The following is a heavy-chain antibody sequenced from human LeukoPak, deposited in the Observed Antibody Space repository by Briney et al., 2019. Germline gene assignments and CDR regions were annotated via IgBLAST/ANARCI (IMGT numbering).Heavy chain of an antibody. CDR1: GFTFSHSY. Sequence: QPGGSLILSCAASGFTFSHSYMHWVRQGPGKGLVWVSRIDIDGGQGDAAAVKGRFTISRDNAKNTVYLHMKSLRAEDTAVYFCARDMSYSLDYWGQGTLVTVSS. CDR2: IDIDGGQ. CDR3: ARDMSYSLDY. D-gene: IGHD3-10*02. J-gene: IGHJ4*02. V-gene: IGHV3-74*01.